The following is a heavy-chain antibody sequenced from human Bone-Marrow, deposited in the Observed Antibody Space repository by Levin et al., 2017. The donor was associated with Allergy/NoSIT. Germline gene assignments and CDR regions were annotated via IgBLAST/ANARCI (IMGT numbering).Heavy chain of an antibody. CDR3: VRDLKSEGSWTRFDP. D-gene: IGHD2-15*01. Sequence: GESLKISCAASGFTVSDNYMSWVRQAPGKGLEWVSVIYSGGRTEYADSAKGRFTISRDNSKNTLYLQMNSLRAEDTAVYYCVRDLKSEGSWTRFDPWGQGTLVTVSS. V-gene: IGHV3-53*01. CDR2: IYSGGRT. J-gene: IGHJ5*02. CDR1: GFTVSDNY.